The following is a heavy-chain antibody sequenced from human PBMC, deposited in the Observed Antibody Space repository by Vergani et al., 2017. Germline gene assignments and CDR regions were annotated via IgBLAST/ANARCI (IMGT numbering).Heavy chain of an antibody. CDR2: IYPGESDT. V-gene: IGHV5-51*03. Sequence: EVQLVQSGAEVKKPGESLKISCKGSGYSFTSYWIGWVRQMPGKGLEWMGIIYPGESDTRYSPSFQGQVTISADKSISTAYLQWSSLKASDTAMYYCARGLRGGSGSPTGTGAFDIWGQGTMVTVSS. CDR3: ARGLRGGSGSPTGTGAFDI. CDR1: GYSFTSYW. D-gene: IGHD3-22*01. J-gene: IGHJ3*02.